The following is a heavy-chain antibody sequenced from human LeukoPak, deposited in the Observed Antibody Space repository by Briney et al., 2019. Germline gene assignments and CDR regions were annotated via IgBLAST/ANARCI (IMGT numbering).Heavy chain of an antibody. CDR3: AKGDYYGSGSYIDY. D-gene: IGHD3-10*01. Sequence: GGSLRLSCAASGFTFSSYAMSWVHQAPGKGLDWVSAISGSGGSTYYADSVKGRFTISRDNSKNTLYLQMNSLRAEDTAVYYCAKGDYYGSGSYIDYWGQGTLVTVSS. V-gene: IGHV3-23*01. CDR1: GFTFSSYA. J-gene: IGHJ4*02. CDR2: ISGSGGST.